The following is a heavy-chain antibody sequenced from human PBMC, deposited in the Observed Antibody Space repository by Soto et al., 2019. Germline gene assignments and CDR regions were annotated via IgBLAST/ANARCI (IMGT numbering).Heavy chain of an antibody. J-gene: IGHJ4*02. CDR3: ARDAYLSSWHKVDF. CDR2: ISTLHGNT. V-gene: IGHV1-18*01. Sequence: QVQLVQSGPEVKKPGASVKVSCKASGYSFTNQGITWVRQAPGQGLEWVGWISTLHGNTDYAQKLQGRVTMTTDTSTSTVYMELRSLRSDDTAMYYCARDAYLSSWHKVDFWGQGTLVTVSS. CDR1: GYSFTNQG. D-gene: IGHD6-13*01.